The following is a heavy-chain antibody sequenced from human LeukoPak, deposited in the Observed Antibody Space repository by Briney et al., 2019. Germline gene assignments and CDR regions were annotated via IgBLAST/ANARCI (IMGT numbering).Heavy chain of an antibody. J-gene: IGHJ4*02. D-gene: IGHD6-13*01. Sequence: GGSLRLSCAASGFTFSSCSMHWVRQAPGKGLVWVSRIKGDGSSISYADSVKGRFTIFRDNAKNTLFQQMDSLRAEDTAVYYCVRGTIAAAGIDYWGQGTLVTVSS. CDR3: VRGTIAAAGIDY. V-gene: IGHV3-74*01. CDR2: IKGDGSSI. CDR1: GFTFSSCS.